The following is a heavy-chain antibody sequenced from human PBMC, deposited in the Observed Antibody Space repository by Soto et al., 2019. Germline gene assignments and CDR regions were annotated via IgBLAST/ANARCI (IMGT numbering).Heavy chain of an antibody. Sequence: SETLSLTCTVSGYSISSGYYWGWIRQPPGKGLEWIGSIYHSGSTYYNPSLKSRVTISVDTSKNQFSLKLSSVTAADTAVYYCARHNYGGNGNLFDYWGQGTLVTVSS. CDR3: ARHNYGGNGNLFDY. CDR1: GYSISSGYY. V-gene: IGHV4-38-2*02. J-gene: IGHJ4*02. D-gene: IGHD4-17*01. CDR2: IYHSGST.